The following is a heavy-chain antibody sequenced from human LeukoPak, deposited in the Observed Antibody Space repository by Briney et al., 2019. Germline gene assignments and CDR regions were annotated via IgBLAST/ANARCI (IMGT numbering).Heavy chain of an antibody. J-gene: IGHJ4*02. CDR2: ISSSSSYI. Sequence: GGSLRLSCAVSGLPFSHYDMNWVRQAPGKGLEWVSSISSSSSYIYYADSVKGRFTISRDNAKNSVYLQMNSLRAEDTAVYYCARVSRGKWELLGAHDYWGQGTLVTVSS. D-gene: IGHD1-26*01. CDR3: ARVSRGKWELLGAHDY. V-gene: IGHV3-21*01. CDR1: GLPFSHYD.